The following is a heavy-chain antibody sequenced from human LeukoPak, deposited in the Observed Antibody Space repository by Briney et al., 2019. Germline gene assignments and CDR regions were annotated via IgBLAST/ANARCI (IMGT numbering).Heavy chain of an antibody. CDR3: ARYYCSSTTCYYFDY. Sequence: PSETLSLTCTVSSGSISGYYWSWIRQPPGKGLEWIGYIHYSGSTNYNPSLKSRVTISVDTSKNQFSLKLHSVTAADTAVYYCARYYCSSTTCYYFDYWGQGTLVTVSS. D-gene: IGHD2-2*01. V-gene: IGHV4-59*01. CDR1: SGSISGYY. J-gene: IGHJ4*02. CDR2: IHYSGST.